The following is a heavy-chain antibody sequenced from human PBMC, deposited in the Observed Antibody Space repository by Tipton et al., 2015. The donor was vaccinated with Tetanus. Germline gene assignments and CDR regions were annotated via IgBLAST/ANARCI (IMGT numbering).Heavy chain of an antibody. D-gene: IGHD1-26*01. CDR1: GVSISGGRYY. CDR3: ARDQARGARGWNYFDF. V-gene: IGHV4-31*03. Sequence: TLSLTCSVSGVSISGGRYYWSWIRQRPGKGLEWIGDIYSSGSPYTDPSLKGRVAISVDTSKNQFSLRVNSVTAADTAVYYCARDQARGARGWNYFDFWGLGTLVTVSS. CDR2: IYSSGSP. J-gene: IGHJ4*02.